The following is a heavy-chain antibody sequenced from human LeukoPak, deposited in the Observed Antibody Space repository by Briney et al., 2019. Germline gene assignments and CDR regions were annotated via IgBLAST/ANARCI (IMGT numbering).Heavy chain of an antibody. D-gene: IGHD3-22*01. CDR2: IDWDDDN. CDR1: GFSLSTSGMC. V-gene: IGHV2-70*11. J-gene: IGHJ4*02. Sequence: SGPALVKPTQTLTLTCTFSGFSLSTSGMCVSCIRQPPGKALEWLARIDWDDDNYYSTSLKTRLTISKDTSKNQVVLTMTNMDPVDTATYYCARTCPYYYDSSGYPDYWGQGTLVTVSS. CDR3: ARTCPYYYDSSGYPDY.